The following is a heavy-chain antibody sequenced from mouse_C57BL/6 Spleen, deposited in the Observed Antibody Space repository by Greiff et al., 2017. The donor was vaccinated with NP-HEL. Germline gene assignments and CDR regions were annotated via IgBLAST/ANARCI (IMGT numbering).Heavy chain of an antibody. CDR3: ARDRSSFAY. Sequence: EVNVVESEGGLVQPGSSMKLSCTASGFTFSDYYMAWVRQVPEKGLEWVANINYDGSSTYYLDSLKSRFIISRDNAKNILYLQMSSLKSEDTSTYYCARDRSSFAYWGQGTLVTVSA. V-gene: IGHV5-16*01. CDR2: INYDGSST. D-gene: IGHD1-3*01. J-gene: IGHJ3*01. CDR1: GFTFSDYY.